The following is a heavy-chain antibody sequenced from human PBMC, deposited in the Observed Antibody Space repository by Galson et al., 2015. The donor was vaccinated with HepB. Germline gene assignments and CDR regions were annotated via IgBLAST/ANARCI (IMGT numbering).Heavy chain of an antibody. J-gene: IGHJ4*02. D-gene: IGHD3-9*01. CDR1: GFTFSSYA. V-gene: IGHV3-30-3*01. CDR2: ISYDGSNK. Sequence: SLRLSCAASGFTFSSYAMHWVRQAPGKGLEWVAVISYDGSNKYYADSVKGRFTISRDNSKNTLYLQMNSLRAEDTAVYYCARTDWLDYWGQGTLVTVSS. CDR3: ARTDWLDY.